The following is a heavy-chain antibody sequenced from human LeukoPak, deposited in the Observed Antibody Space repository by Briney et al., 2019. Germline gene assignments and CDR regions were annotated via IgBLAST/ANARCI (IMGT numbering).Heavy chain of an antibody. CDR1: GFTFSSYS. Sequence: GGSLRLSCVGSGFTFSSYSMSWVRQAPGKGLEWVSGISSSGGSAYYADSVKGRFTISGDNSKNTLYLQMNSLRAEDTAVYYCAKGDDILTGDFDYWGQGTLVTVSS. J-gene: IGHJ4*02. CDR2: ISSSGGSA. D-gene: IGHD3-9*01. V-gene: IGHV3-23*01. CDR3: AKGDDILTGDFDY.